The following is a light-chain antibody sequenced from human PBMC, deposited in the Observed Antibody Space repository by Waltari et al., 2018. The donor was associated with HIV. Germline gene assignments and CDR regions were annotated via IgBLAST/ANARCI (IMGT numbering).Light chain of an antibody. J-gene: IGKJ1*01. V-gene: IGKV1-5*03. CDR1: QSVTKY. Sequence: DIQMAQSPSTLSASLGDRVTITCRASQSVTKYLAWYQQKPGKAPSLLIYRASTLETGVPSRFSGRGSGTEFTLIISSLQPDDFATYYCQQYNSYPWTFGQGTRVEIK. CDR3: QQYNSYPWT. CDR2: RAS.